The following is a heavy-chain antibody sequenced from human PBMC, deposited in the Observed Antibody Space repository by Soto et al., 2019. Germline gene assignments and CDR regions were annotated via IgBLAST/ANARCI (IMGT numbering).Heavy chain of an antibody. D-gene: IGHD3-10*01. CDR1: GGTFSSYT. CDR2: IIPILGIA. CDR3: ARDEGLLGSGSYRGY. V-gene: IGHV1-69*08. J-gene: IGHJ4*02. Sequence: QVQLVQSGAEVKKPGSSVKVSCKASGGTFSSYTISWVRQAPGQGLEWMGRIIPILGIANYAQKFQGRVTITADKSTSKAYMELSSLRSEDTAVYYCARDEGLLGSGSYRGYWGQGTLVTVSS.